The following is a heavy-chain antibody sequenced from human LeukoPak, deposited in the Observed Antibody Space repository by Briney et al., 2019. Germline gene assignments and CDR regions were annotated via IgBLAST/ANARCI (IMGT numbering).Heavy chain of an antibody. J-gene: IGHJ6*03. D-gene: IGHD3-3*01. CDR3: AKGGSWRGDLNMDV. CDR1: GFTFDDYA. CDR2: ISWNSGSI. Sequence: GGSLRLSCAASGFTFDDYAMHWVRQAPGKGLEWVSGISWNSGSIGYADSVKGRFTISRDNAKNSLYLQMNSLRAEDTALYYCAKGGSWRGDLNMDVWGKGTTVTISS. V-gene: IGHV3-9*01.